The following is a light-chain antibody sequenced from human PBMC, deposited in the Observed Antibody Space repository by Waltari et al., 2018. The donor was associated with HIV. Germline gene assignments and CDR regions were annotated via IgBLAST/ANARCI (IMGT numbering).Light chain of an antibody. Sequence: QSVLTQPPSVSGAPGQRVTLSCTGTSSTIGAGYNGHWSQQLPGTAPPPLVYGGNKRPSGVPDRGSGSKSGTSASLAITGLQAEDEADYYCQSSDSSLSGLVFATGTKVTVL. CDR3: QSSDSSLSGLV. CDR1: SSTIGAGYN. CDR2: GGN. V-gene: IGLV1-40*01. J-gene: IGLJ1*01.